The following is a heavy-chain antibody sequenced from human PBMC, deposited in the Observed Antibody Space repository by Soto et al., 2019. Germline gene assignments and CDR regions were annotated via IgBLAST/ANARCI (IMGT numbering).Heavy chain of an antibody. Sequence: QVQLVESGGGMVRPGGSLRLSCAASGFTLSDSFMAWVRQSPRQGLEWISSSSNSGGYITYADSVRGRFTISRDNAKSSLYLQMNSLRAEDSAVYYCARIQLAAYAFDIWGQGALVTVSS. CDR2: SSNSGGYI. CDR3: ARIQLAAYAFDI. CDR1: GFTLSDSF. J-gene: IGHJ3*02. V-gene: IGHV3-11*06. D-gene: IGHD6-25*01.